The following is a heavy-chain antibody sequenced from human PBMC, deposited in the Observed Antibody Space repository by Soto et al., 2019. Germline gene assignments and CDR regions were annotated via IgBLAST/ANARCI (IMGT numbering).Heavy chain of an antibody. V-gene: IGHV1-69*01. CDR2: IIPIFGTA. D-gene: IGHD2-21*02. CDR1: GGTFSSYA. J-gene: IGHJ4*02. CDR3: ARDREGYCGGDCYTFDY. Sequence: QVQLVQSGAEVKKPGSSVKVSCKASGGTFSSYAISWVRQAPGQGLEWMGGIIPIFGTANYAQKFQGRVTITADESTCTAYMELSSLRSEDTAVYYCARDREGYCGGDCYTFDYRGQGTLVTVSS.